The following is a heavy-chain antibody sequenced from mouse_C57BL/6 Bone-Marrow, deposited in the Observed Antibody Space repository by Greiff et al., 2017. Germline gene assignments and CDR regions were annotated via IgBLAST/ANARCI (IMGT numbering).Heavy chain of an antibody. CDR2: IYPGDGDT. J-gene: IGHJ3*01. V-gene: IGHV1-82*01. Sequence: QVQLQQSGPELVKPGASVKISCKASGYAFSSSWMNWVKQRPGKGLEWIGRIYPGDGDTNYNGKFKGKATLTADKSSSTAYMQLSSLTSADSAVYFCARSIDYYYGSSFAYWGQGTLVTVSA. CDR1: GYAFSSSW. CDR3: ARSIDYYYGSSFAY. D-gene: IGHD1-1*01.